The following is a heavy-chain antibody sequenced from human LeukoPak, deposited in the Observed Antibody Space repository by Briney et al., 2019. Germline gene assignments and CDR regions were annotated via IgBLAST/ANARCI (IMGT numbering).Heavy chain of an antibody. V-gene: IGHV4-30-2*01. CDR3: ARELEFGGRQQLVGYYFDY. Sequence: SQTLSLTCAVSGGSISGGGYSWSWVRQPPGKGLEWIVEINHSGSTNYNPSLKSRVTISVNTSKNQFSLKLSSVTAADTAVYYCARELEFGGRQQLVGYYFDYWGQGTLVTVSS. CDR2: INHSGST. J-gene: IGHJ4*02. D-gene: IGHD6-13*01. CDR1: GGSISGGGYS.